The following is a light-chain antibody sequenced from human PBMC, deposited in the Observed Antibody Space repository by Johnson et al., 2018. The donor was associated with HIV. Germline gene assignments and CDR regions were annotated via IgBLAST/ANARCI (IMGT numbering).Light chain of an antibody. V-gene: IGLV1-51*02. CDR2: ENN. CDR1: SYNIGNNY. CDR3: GTWDSSLSDYV. Sequence: QSVLTQPPSVSAAPGQKVTISCSGSSYNIGNNYVSWYQQLPGTAPKLLIYENNKRPSGIPDRFSGSQSGTSATLAITGLQPGDEADYYCGTWDSSLSDYVFGTGTKVTVL. J-gene: IGLJ1*01.